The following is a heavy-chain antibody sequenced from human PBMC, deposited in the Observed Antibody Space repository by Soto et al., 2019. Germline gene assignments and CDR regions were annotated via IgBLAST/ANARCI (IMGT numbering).Heavy chain of an antibody. D-gene: IGHD3-3*01. CDR2: INPNSGGT. V-gene: IGHV1-2*02. CDR1: GYTFTGYY. J-gene: IGHJ3*02. Sequence: ASVKVSCKASGYTFTGYYMHCVRQAPGQGLEWMGWINPNSGGTNYAQKFQGRVTMTRDTSISTAYMELSRLRSDDTAVYYCARSSFNVLRFLEWLPKNDALDIWGQGTMVTVSS. CDR3: ARSSFNVLRFLEWLPKNDALDI.